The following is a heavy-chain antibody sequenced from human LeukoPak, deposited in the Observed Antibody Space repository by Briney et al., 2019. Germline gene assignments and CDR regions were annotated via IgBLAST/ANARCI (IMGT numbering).Heavy chain of an antibody. J-gene: IGHJ4*02. CDR3: ASASSHRIAAGGDY. D-gene: IGHD6-13*01. CDR2: INSDGSSI. CDR1: GFTFSNYW. Sequence: PGGSLRLSCAASGFTFSNYWMHWVRQAPGKGGVWVSRINSDGSSINYADSVKGRFTISRDNAKSTLYLQMSSLRAEDTAVYYCASASSHRIAAGGDYWGQGTLVTVSS. V-gene: IGHV3-74*01.